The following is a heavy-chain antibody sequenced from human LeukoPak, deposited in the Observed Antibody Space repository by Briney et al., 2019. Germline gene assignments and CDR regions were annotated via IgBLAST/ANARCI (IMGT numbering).Heavy chain of an antibody. J-gene: IGHJ4*02. CDR1: GFTFSSYG. D-gene: IGHD5-12*01. CDR2: ISSSSSYI. V-gene: IGHV3-21*01. Sequence: GGSLRLSCAASGFTFSSYGMSWVRQAPGKGLEWVSSISSSSSYIYYADSVKGRFTISRDNAKNSLYLQMNSLRAEDTAVYYCARDLGGGYSGYEAYWGQGTLVTVSS. CDR3: ARDLGGGYSGYEAY.